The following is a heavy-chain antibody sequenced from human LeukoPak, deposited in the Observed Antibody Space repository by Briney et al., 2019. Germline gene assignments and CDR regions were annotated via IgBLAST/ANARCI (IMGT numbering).Heavy chain of an antibody. CDR3: AKYRYDSAGGRNFDY. V-gene: IGHV3-23*01. Sequence: GGSLRLSCEASGFTFRSSSMTWVRQAPGKGLEWVSVIRSSGDITFYADSVKGRFTVSRDNSKNTLHLQMNSLRAEDTAVYYCAKYRYDSAGGRNFDYWGQGTLVTVSS. D-gene: IGHD3-22*01. CDR2: IRSSGDIT. J-gene: IGHJ4*02. CDR1: GFTFRSSS.